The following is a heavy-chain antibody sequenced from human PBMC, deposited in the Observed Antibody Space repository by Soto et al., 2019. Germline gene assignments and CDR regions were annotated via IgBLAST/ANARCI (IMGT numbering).Heavy chain of an antibody. D-gene: IGHD6-19*01. Sequence: SETLSLTCTVSGGSVSSGSYYWSWIRQPPGKGLEWIGYIYYSGGTNYAQKFQGRVTMTEDTSTDTAYMELSSLRSEDTAVYYCARGEIAVAGPRARNYYYGMDVWAQGTRVTVSS. CDR2: IYYSGGT. CDR1: GGSVSSGSYY. CDR3: ARGEIAVAGPRARNYYYGMDV. V-gene: IGHV4-61*01. J-gene: IGHJ6*02.